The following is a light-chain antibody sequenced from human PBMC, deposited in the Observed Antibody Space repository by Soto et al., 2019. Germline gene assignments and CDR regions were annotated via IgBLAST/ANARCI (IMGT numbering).Light chain of an antibody. CDR1: QSVSSY. CDR2: DAS. Sequence: EVVLTQSPATLSLSPGERATLSCRASQSVSSYLVWFQQKPGQAPRLLIYDASNRATGIPARFSGSGSGTDFTLTISRLEPEDFAVYYCQQYGSSGTFGQGTRWLS. V-gene: IGKV3-11*01. J-gene: IGKJ1*01. CDR3: QQYGSSGT.